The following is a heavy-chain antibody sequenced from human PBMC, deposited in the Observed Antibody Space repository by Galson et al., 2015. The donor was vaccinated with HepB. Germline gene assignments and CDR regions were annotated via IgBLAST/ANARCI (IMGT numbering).Heavy chain of an antibody. CDR1: GYTFTGYY. V-gene: IGHV1-2*02. Sequence: SVKVSCKASGYTFTGYYMHWVRQAPGQGLEWMGWINPNSGGTNYAQKFQGRVTMTRDTSISTAYMELSRLRSDDTAVYYCARSSSTIAARPFDYWGQGTLVTVSS. CDR2: INPNSGGT. CDR3: ARSSSTIAARPFDY. D-gene: IGHD6-6*01. J-gene: IGHJ4*02.